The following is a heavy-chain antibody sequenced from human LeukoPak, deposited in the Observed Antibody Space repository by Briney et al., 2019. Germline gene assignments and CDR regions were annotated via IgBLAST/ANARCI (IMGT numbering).Heavy chain of an antibody. V-gene: IGHV3-11*04. D-gene: IGHD1-14*01. Sequence: GGSLRLSCAASGFIFSDFYVAWIRQAPGKGLEWVSDISSAGSMEHYADSVKGRFTISRDNRNSSLYLQMNSLRAEDTAVYYCARNHPYFDYWGQGTLVTVSS. CDR1: GFIFSDFY. CDR3: ARNHPYFDY. CDR2: ISSAGSME. J-gene: IGHJ4*02.